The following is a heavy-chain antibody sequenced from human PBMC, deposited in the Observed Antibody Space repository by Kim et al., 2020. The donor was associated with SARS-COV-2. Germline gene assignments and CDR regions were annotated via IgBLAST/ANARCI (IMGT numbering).Heavy chain of an antibody. CDR2: INHSGST. Sequence: SETLSLTCAVYGGSFSGYYWSWIRQPPGKGLEWIGEINHSGSTNYNPSLKSRVTISVDTSKNQFSLKLSSVTAADTAVYYCARVSTGRGSWQRIAFDIWGQGTMVTVSS. CDR1: GGSFSGYY. V-gene: IGHV4-34*01. D-gene: IGHD6-13*01. CDR3: ARVSTGRGSWQRIAFDI. J-gene: IGHJ3*02.